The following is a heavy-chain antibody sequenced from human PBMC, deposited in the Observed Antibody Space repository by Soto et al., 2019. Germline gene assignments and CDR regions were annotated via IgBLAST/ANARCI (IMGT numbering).Heavy chain of an antibody. CDR2: IIPIYGTA. Sequence: QVQLVQSGAEVKKPGSSVKVSCKASVGTFSSYAISWVRQAPGQGREWMGGIIPIYGTANYAQRFQGRVTITADEATNTAYMEQRSLRSEDTAVYYCARDSRHSGYDFHTDAFDIWGQGTMVTVSS. D-gene: IGHD5-12*01. CDR1: VGTFSSYA. CDR3: ARDSRHSGYDFHTDAFDI. V-gene: IGHV1-69*01. J-gene: IGHJ3*02.